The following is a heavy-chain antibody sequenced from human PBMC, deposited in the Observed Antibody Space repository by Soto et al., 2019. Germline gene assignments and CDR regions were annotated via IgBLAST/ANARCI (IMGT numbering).Heavy chain of an antibody. D-gene: IGHD6-13*01. CDR1: GFTFSSYW. CDR3: ARPIGSSSWYLNWFDP. Sequence: EVQLVESGGGLVQPGGSLRLSCAASGFTFSSYWMHWVRQAPGKGLVWVSRINSDGSSTSYADSVKGRFTISRDNAKNTLYLQMNSLRAEDTAVYYCARPIGSSSWYLNWFDPWGQGTLVTASS. V-gene: IGHV3-74*01. J-gene: IGHJ5*02. CDR2: INSDGSST.